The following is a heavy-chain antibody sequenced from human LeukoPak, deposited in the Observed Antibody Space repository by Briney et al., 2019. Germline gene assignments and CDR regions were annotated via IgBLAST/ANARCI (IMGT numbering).Heavy chain of an antibody. CDR1: GGSISSSSYY. CDR3: ARAASSWYANHFDY. D-gene: IGHD6-13*01. CDR2: IYYSGST. Sequence: PSETLSLTCTVSGGSISSSSYYWGWIRQPPGKGLEWIGSIYYSGSTYYNPSLKSRVTISVDTSKNQFSLKLSSVTAAATTVYYCARAASSWYANHFDYWGQGTLVTVSS. J-gene: IGHJ4*02. V-gene: IGHV4-39*01.